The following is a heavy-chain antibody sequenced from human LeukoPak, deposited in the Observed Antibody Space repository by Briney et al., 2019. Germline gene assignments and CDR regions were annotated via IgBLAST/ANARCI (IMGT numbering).Heavy chain of an antibody. D-gene: IGHD3-10*01. V-gene: IGHV1-2*02. J-gene: IGHJ3*02. CDR3: ARGTLPPRGTMVRGVGAETFDI. CDR2: INPNTGGA. Sequence: ASVKVSCKASGYTFTGYYIHWVRQAPGQGLECVGWINPNTGGANYAQKFQGRVTMTRDTSISTAYMELSRLRSDDTAVYYCARGTLPPRGTMVRGVGAETFDIWGQGTMVTVSS. CDR1: GYTFTGYY.